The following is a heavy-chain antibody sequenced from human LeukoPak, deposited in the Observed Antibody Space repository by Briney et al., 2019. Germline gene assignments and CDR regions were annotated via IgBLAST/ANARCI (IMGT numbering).Heavy chain of an antibody. CDR3: AKETILYNWNYFDY. V-gene: IGHV3-30*18. Sequence: GGSLRLSCAASGFTFSSYGMHWVRQAPGKGLEWVAVISYDGSNKYYADSVKGRFTISRDNSKNTLYLQMNSLRAEDTAVYYRAKETILYNWNYFDYWGQGTLVTVSS. J-gene: IGHJ4*02. D-gene: IGHD1-20*01. CDR1: GFTFSSYG. CDR2: ISYDGSNK.